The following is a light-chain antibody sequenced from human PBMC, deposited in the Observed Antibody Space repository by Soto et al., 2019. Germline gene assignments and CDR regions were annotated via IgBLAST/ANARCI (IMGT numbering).Light chain of an antibody. V-gene: IGKV1D-16*01. CDR1: QDIRTW. CDR3: QQYDSYPYS. CDR2: GAS. J-gene: IGKJ2*01. Sequence: DIQLTPSPSSLSASVGDRVTITCRASQDIRTWLGWYQQKPEKAPKSLIYGASTLQSGVPSRFSGSGSETDFTLPISSLQPEDFATYYCQQYDSYPYSFGQGTKLELK.